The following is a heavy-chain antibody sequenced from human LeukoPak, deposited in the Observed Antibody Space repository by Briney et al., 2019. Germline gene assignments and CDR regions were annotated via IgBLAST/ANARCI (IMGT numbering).Heavy chain of an antibody. Sequence: SETLSLTCTVSGGSISSYYWSWIRQPAGKGLEWIGRIYTSGSTNYNPSLKSRVTISVDTSKNQFSLKLSSVTAADTAVYYCARGGGNSNLYYYYYMDVWGKGTTVTVSS. CDR3: ARGGGNSNLYYYYYMDV. J-gene: IGHJ6*03. D-gene: IGHD4-11*01. CDR2: IYTSGST. V-gene: IGHV4-4*07. CDR1: GGSISSYY.